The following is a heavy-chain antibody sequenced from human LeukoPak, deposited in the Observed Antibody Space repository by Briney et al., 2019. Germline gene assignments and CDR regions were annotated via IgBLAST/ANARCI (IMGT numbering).Heavy chain of an antibody. CDR3: ARSKIDY. J-gene: IGHJ4*02. CDR2: INEDGSEK. V-gene: IGHV3-7*01. D-gene: IGHD4-11*01. Sequence: PGGSLRHSCTASGFTFSNYWMMWVRQAPSKGLEWVANINEDGSEKYYADSVEGRFTISRDNAKNSLDLQMNSLRADDTAIYYCARSKIDYWGQGTLVTVSS. CDR1: GFTFSNYW.